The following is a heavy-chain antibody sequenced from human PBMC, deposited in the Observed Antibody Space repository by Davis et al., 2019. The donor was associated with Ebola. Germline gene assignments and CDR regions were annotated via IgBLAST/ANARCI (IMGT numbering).Heavy chain of an antibody. Sequence: SETLSLTCTVSGGSISTSSYHWGWIRQPPGKGREWTGSIYYSGSTYYNPSLKSRVTISVDTSKNQFSLKLSSVTAADTAVYYCARGGRIAAQDFDYWGQGTLVTVSS. CDR2: IYYSGST. V-gene: IGHV4-39*01. J-gene: IGHJ4*02. D-gene: IGHD6-6*01. CDR1: GGSISTSSYH. CDR3: ARGGRIAAQDFDY.